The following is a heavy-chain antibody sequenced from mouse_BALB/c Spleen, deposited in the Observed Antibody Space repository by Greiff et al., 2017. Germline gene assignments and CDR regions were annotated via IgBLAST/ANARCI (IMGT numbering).Heavy chain of an antibody. CDR2: INSNGGST. CDR1: GFTFSSYG. CDR3: ARRGTGTGFAY. V-gene: IGHV5-6-3*01. J-gene: IGHJ3*01. Sequence: DVKLVESGGGLVQPGGSLKLSCAASGFTFSSYGMSWVRQTPDKRLELVATINSNGGSTYYPDSVKGRFTISRDNAKNTLYLQMSSLKSEDTAMYYCARRGTGTGFAYWGQGTLVTVSA. D-gene: IGHD4-1*01.